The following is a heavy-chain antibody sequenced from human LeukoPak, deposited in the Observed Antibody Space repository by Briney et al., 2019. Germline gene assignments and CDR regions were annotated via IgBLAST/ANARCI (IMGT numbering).Heavy chain of an antibody. CDR3: ARDRTIKRGFWSGYSMTNWFDP. V-gene: IGHV1-18*01. CDR1: GYTFTSYG. CDR2: ISAYNGNT. J-gene: IGHJ5*02. Sequence: ASVTVSCKASGYTFTSYGISWVRQAPGQGLEWMGWISAYNGNTNYAQKLQGRVTMTTDTSTSTAYMELRSLRSDDTAVYYCARDRTIKRGFWSGYSMTNWFDPWGQGTLVTVSS. D-gene: IGHD3-3*01.